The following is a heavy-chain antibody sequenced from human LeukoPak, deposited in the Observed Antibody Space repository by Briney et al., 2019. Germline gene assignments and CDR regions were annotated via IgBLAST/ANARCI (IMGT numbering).Heavy chain of an antibody. CDR2: IYYSGST. V-gene: IGHV4-59*01. J-gene: IGHJ3*02. Sequence: PSETLSLTCTVSGGSISSYYWSWIRQPPGKGLEWIGYIYYSGSTNYNPSLKSRVTISVDTSKNQFSLKLSSVTAADTAVYYCARGTYDSSGYLQGPDASDIWGQGTMVTVSS. CDR3: ARGTYDSSGYLQGPDASDI. D-gene: IGHD3-22*01. CDR1: GGSISSYY.